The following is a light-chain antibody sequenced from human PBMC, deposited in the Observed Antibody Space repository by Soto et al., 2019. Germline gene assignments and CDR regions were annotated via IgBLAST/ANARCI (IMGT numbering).Light chain of an antibody. Sequence: QSALTQPASVSGSPVQSITISCTGTSSDVGGYNYVSWYQQHPGKAPKLMIYDVNNRPSGVSNRFSGSKSGNTASLTISGLQAEDEADYYCSSYTCSSTDVVFGGGTKLTVL. CDR1: SSDVGGYNY. CDR2: DVN. V-gene: IGLV2-14*01. CDR3: SSYTCSSTDVV. J-gene: IGLJ2*01.